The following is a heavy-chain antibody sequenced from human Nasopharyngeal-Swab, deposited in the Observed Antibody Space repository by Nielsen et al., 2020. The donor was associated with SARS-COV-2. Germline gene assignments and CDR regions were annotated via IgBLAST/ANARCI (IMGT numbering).Heavy chain of an antibody. CDR1: GFTFSSYW. J-gene: IGHJ5*02. CDR3: ARSFRPEQLGFGGTNGGNWFDP. CDR2: INSDGSST. Sequence: GGSLRLSCAASGFTFSSYWMHWVRQAPGEGLVWVSRINSDGSSTSYADSVKGRFTISRDNAKNTLYLQMNSLRAEDTAVYYCARSFRPEQLGFGGTNGGNWFDPWGQGTLVTVSS. D-gene: IGHD6-6*01. V-gene: IGHV3-74*01.